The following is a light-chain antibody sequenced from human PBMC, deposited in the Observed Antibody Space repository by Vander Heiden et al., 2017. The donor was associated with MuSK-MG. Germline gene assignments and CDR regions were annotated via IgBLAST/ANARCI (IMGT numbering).Light chain of an antibody. Sequence: QSVLTQPPSVSGAPGQRAPISCTGSSSNIGAGYDVHWYQQLPGTAPKLLIYGNRKRPAGGPDRFSGSKSGTSASLAITGLQAEDEADYYCQSYDSSLSGVVFGGGTKLNVL. V-gene: IGLV1-40*01. CDR3: QSYDSSLSGVV. CDR2: GNR. CDR1: SSNIGAGYD. J-gene: IGLJ2*01.